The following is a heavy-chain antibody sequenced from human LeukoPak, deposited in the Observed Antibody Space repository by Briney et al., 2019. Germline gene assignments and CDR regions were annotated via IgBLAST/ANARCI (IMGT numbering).Heavy chain of an antibody. V-gene: IGHV1-8*01. D-gene: IGHD6-19*01. CDR2: MNPNSGNT. J-gene: IGHJ4*02. CDR3: ARGGLLEQWLVLDY. Sequence: ASVKVSCKASGYTFTSYDINWVRQATGQGLEWMGWMNPNSGNTGYAQKFQGRVTMTRNTSISTAYMELSSLRSEDTAVYYCARGGLLEQWLVLDYWGQGTLVTVSS. CDR1: GYTFTSYD.